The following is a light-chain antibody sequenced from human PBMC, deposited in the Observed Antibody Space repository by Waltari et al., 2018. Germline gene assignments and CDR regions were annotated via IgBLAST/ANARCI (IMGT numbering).Light chain of an antibody. J-gene: IGKJ1*01. CDR3: QQYKSWPWT. CDR1: QSFGGS. Sequence: DMVMTQTPATLSVSPGETATPSCRASQSFGGSLAWYQQRPGQTPRLLIYYTSNRATDIPARFSGSGSGTEFALTISGVQSEDVAVYYCQQYKSWPWTFGQGTKVEIK. CDR2: YTS. V-gene: IGKV3-15*01.